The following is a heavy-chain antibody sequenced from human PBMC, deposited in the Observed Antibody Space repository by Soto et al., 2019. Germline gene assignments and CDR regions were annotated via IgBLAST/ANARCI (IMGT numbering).Heavy chain of an antibody. D-gene: IGHD1-7*01. V-gene: IGHV3-30*18. CDR3: AKATELQAYYYYYGMDV. J-gene: IGHJ6*02. CDR1: GFTFSSYG. CDR2: ISYDGSNK. Sequence: GGSLRLSCASSGFTFSSYGMHWVRQAPGKGLEWVAVISYDGSNKYYADSVKGRFTISRDNSKNTLYLQMSSLKPEDTAVYYCAKATELQAYYYYYGMDVWGQGTAVTVSS.